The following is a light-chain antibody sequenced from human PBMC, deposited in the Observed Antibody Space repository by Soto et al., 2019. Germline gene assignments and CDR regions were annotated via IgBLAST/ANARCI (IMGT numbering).Light chain of an antibody. J-gene: IGLJ1*01. CDR1: SSDVGAFNY. V-gene: IGLV2-14*03. CDR2: NVY. CDR3: SAYTVSRTYV. Sequence: QSALTQPPSASGSLGQSVTISCTGTSSDVGAFNYVSWYQQHPGKAPRLLIYNVYDRPSGISYRFSGSKSGNTASLTISGLQGEDEADYYCSAYTVSRTYVFGTGTKLTVL.